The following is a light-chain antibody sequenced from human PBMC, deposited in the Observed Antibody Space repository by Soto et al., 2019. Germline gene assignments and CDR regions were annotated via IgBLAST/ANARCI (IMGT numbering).Light chain of an antibody. CDR2: GAS. V-gene: IGKV3-20*01. CDR1: QSVSSY. CDR3: QQYGSSPRT. J-gene: IGKJ1*01. Sequence: EIVVTQSPGTLSLSPGERATLSCRASQSVSSYLAWYQQKSGQAPRLLIYGASSRATGIPDRFSGSGSGTDLSVTISRLGPEDFAVYYCQQYGSSPRTFGQGTKVEIK.